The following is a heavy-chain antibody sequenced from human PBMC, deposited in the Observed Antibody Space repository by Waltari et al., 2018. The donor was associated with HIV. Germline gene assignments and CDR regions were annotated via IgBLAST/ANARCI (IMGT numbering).Heavy chain of an antibody. J-gene: IGHJ4*02. V-gene: IGHV4-39*01. CDR3: ARHRRNDIGDY. CDR1: GGYISSSNYY. CDR2: IYYSGSP. D-gene: IGHD3-9*01. Sequence: QLQLQESGPGLVKPSATLSLTCTVSGGYISSSNYYWGWLRQPPGKGLEWIGSIYYSGSPYYNPSLKSRVTISIDTSKNQFSLKLSSVTAADTAVYYCARHRRNDIGDYWGQGTLVTVSS.